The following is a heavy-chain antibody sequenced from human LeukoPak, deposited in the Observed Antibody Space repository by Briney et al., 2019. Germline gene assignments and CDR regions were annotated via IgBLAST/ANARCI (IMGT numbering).Heavy chain of an antibody. V-gene: IGHV5-51*01. CDR2: IYPGDSDT. CDR3: ARQYQLQGDWFDP. CDR1: GYSYTSYW. J-gene: IGHJ5*02. Sequence: GESLKISCKGSGYSYTSYWIGWVRQMPGKGLEWMGIIYPGDSDTRYSPSFQGQVTISADKSISTAYLQWGSLKASDTAMYYCARQYQLQGDWFDPWGQGTLVTVSS. D-gene: IGHD2-2*01.